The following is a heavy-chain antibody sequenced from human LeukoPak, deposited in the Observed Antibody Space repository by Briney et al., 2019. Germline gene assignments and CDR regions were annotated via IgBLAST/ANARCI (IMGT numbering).Heavy chain of an antibody. CDR2: IYMSGST. CDR3: ARGRLGFS. J-gene: IGHJ5*02. V-gene: IGHV4-61*09. CDR1: VGSISTGNYY. D-gene: IGHD5-12*01. Sequence: PSETLSLTCTVSVGSISTGNYYYSWIRQSAGKGMEWIGNIYMSGSTRYNPSLMGRVAMSVDTLKNQFSLKLSSVTAADTAVYYCARGRLGFSWGQGTLVTVSS.